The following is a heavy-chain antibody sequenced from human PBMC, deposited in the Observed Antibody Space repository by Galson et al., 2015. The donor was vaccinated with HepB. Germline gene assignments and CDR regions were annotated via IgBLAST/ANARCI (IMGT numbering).Heavy chain of an antibody. CDR1: GFTFSSYS. CDR3: AKLRVGIAVAGDSSPNTFDY. J-gene: IGHJ4*02. D-gene: IGHD6-19*01. Sequence: SLRLSCAASGFTFSSYSMNWVRQAPGKGLEWVSSISSSSRYIYYADSVKGRFTISRDNAKNSLYLQMNSLRAEDTAVYYCAKLRVGIAVAGDSSPNTFDYWGQGTLVTVSS. CDR2: ISSSSRYI. V-gene: IGHV3-21*01.